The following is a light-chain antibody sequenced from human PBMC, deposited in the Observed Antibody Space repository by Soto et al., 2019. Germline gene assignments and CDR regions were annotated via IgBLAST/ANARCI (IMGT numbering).Light chain of an antibody. Sequence: EIVLTQSPGTLSLSPGERATLSCRASQSVNNNYLAWYQQKPGQAPRLLIYGASHRATGIPDRFSGSGSGTDFTLTISRLEPEDFAVYSCQQYGSSPLTFGGGTKVEIK. CDR2: GAS. CDR3: QQYGSSPLT. CDR1: QSVNNNY. J-gene: IGKJ4*01. V-gene: IGKV3-20*01.